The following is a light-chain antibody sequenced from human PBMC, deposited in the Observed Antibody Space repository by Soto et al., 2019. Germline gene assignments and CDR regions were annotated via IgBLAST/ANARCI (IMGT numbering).Light chain of an antibody. CDR1: SGHSSYD. CDR3: QTWGTGIQV. V-gene: IGLV4-69*01. Sequence: QPVLTQSPSASASLGASVKLTCTLSSGHSSYDIAWHQQQPEKGPRYLMKLNSDGSHSKGDGIPDRFSGSSSGAERYLTISSLQSEDEADYYCQTWGTGIQVFGGGTQLTVL. J-gene: IGLJ3*02. CDR2: LNSDGSH.